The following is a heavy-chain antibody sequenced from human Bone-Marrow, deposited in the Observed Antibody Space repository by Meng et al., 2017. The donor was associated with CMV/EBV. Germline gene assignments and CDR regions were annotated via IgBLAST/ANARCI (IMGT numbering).Heavy chain of an antibody. J-gene: IGHJ5*02. CDR1: GYTFTSYE. D-gene: IGHD6-19*01. V-gene: IGHV1-8*03. CDR2: MNPNSDNT. Sequence: CKASGYTFTSYEINWGRQATGQGLEGMGWMNPNSDNTGYAQKFQGRVTITRNTSISTAYMELSSLRSEDTAVYYCARAVAGTGWFDPWGQGTLVTVSS. CDR3: ARAVAGTGWFDP.